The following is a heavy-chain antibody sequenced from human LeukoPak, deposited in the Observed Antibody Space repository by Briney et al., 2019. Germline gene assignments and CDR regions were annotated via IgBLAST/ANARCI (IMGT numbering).Heavy chain of an antibody. J-gene: IGHJ4*02. CDR3: ARHQKSRYDSSDYHY. CDR2: IYYSGST. Sequence: SETLSLTCTVSGGSISSSSYYWGWIRQPPGKGLEWIGGIYYSGSTYYNPSLKSRVAISVDTSKSQFSLKLSSVTAADTAVYYCARHQKSRYDSSDYHYWGQGTLVTVSS. D-gene: IGHD3-22*01. CDR1: GGSISSSSYY. V-gene: IGHV4-39*01.